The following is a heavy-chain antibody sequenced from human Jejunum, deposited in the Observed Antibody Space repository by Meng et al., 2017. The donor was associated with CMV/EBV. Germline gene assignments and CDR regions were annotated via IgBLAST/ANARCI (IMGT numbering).Heavy chain of an antibody. CDR1: TFRSYG. D-gene: IGHD6-13*01. J-gene: IGHJ3*02. CDR3: AKPPGSSSSWYFDAFDI. Sequence: TFRSYGMHWGRQAPGKGLEWVACIRYDGSNKYYADSVKGRFTISRDNSKNTLYLQMNSLRAEDTAVYYCAKPPGSSSSWYFDAFDIWGQGTMVTVSS. CDR2: IRYDGSNK. V-gene: IGHV3-30*02.